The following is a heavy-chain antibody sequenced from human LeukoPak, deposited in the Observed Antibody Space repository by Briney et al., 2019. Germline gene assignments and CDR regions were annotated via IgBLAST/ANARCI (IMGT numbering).Heavy chain of an antibody. D-gene: IGHD2-2*01. J-gene: IGHJ5*02. CDR3: AREVVVVPAAMRSRFDP. V-gene: IGHV4-39*07. Sequence: SETLSLTCTVSGGSISSSSYYWGRIRQPPGKGLEWIGSIYYSGSTYYNPSLKSRVTISVDTSKNQFSLKLSSVTAADTAVYYCAREVVVVPAAMRSRFDPWGQGTLVTVSS. CDR1: GGSISSSSYY. CDR2: IYYSGST.